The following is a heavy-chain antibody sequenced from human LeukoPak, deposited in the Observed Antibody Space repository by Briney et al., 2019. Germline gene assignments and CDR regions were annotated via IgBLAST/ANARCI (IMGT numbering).Heavy chain of an antibody. Sequence: SETLSLTCTVSGGSISSSSYYWGWIRQPPGKGLEWIGSIYYSGSTYYNPSLKSRVTISVDTSKNQFSLKLSSVTAADTAVYYCAGSYYDFWSGYYGGPDYWGQGTLVTVSS. J-gene: IGHJ4*02. D-gene: IGHD3-3*01. CDR1: GGSISSSSYY. CDR3: AGSYYDFWSGYYGGPDY. V-gene: IGHV4-39*01. CDR2: IYYSGST.